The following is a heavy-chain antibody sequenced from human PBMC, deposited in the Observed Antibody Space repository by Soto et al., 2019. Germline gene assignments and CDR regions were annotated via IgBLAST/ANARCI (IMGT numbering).Heavy chain of an antibody. CDR3: ARVSGSYSDYYGMDV. Sequence: SGPTLVNPTQTLTLTCTFSGFSLSTSGMRVSWIRQPPGKALEWLARIDWDDDKFYSTSLKTRLTISKDTSKNQVVLTMTNMDPVDTATYYCARVSGSYSDYYGMDVRGQGTTVTVSS. D-gene: IGHD3-10*01. CDR2: IDWDDDK. CDR1: GFSLSTSGMR. J-gene: IGHJ6*02. V-gene: IGHV2-70*04.